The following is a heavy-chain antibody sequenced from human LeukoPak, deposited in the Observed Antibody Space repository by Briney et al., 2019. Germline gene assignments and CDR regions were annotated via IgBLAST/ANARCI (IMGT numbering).Heavy chain of an antibody. V-gene: IGHV3-23*01. Sequence: PGGSLRLSCAASGFTLSTYAMSWVRQAPGKGLEWVSLISGNSGSTYYADSVKGRFTISRDNSKNTLYRQMNSMRAEDTDVYLCEKGQDIVLRVYSFGYWGQGTLVTVSS. D-gene: IGHD2-8*01. CDR2: ISGNSGST. J-gene: IGHJ4*02. CDR3: EKGQDIVLRVYSFGY. CDR1: GFTLSTYA.